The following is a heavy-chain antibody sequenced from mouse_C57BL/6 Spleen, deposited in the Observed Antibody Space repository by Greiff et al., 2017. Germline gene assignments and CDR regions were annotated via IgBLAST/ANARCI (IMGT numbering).Heavy chain of an antibody. D-gene: IGHD3-2*02. CDR3: ARCDSVLDSSGPGYFDY. V-gene: IGHV1-80*01. CDR1: GYAFSSYW. J-gene: IGHJ2*01. Sequence: QVQLQQSGAELVKPGASVKISCKASGYAFSSYWMNWVKQRPGKGLEWIGQIYPGDGDTNYNGKFKGKATLTADKSSSTAYMQLSSLTSEDSAVYFCARCDSVLDSSGPGYFDYWGQGTTLTVSS. CDR2: IYPGDGDT.